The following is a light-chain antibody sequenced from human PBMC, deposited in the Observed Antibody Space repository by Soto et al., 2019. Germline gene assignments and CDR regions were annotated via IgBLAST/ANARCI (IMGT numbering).Light chain of an antibody. CDR3: QQYNSSPWT. CDR1: QSASSRY. J-gene: IGKJ1*01. Sequence: EIVLTQSPATLSLSPGERATLSCRAGQSASSRYLAWYQQKPGQAPRLLIYGASSRATGIPDRFSGSGSGTDFTLTISRLEPEDFAVYYCQQYNSSPWTFGQGTKVEIK. CDR2: GAS. V-gene: IGKV3-20*01.